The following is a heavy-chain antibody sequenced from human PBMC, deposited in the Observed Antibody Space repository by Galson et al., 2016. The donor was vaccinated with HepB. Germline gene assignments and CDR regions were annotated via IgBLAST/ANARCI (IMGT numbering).Heavy chain of an antibody. V-gene: IGHV3-48*04. Sequence: SLRLSCAASGFTFSLYSMYWVRQAPGKGLDWVSYISTGGTTIYYADSVRGRFTIPRDNAKNLLYLQMNSLRVEDTAVYYCARDERWPRGMDVWGQGTTVTVSS. J-gene: IGHJ6*02. CDR1: GFTFSLYS. CDR3: ARDERWPRGMDV. D-gene: IGHD6-19*01. CDR2: ISTGGTTI.